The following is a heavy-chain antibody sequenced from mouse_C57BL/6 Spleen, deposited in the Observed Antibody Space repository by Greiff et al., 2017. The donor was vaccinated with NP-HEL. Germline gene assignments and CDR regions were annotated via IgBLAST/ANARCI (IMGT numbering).Heavy chain of an antibody. CDR2: INPNNGGT. V-gene: IGHV1-26*01. CDR1: GYTFTDYY. D-gene: IGHD2-5*01. J-gene: IGHJ1*03. CDR3: GKYYYSNHWYYDV. Sequence: EVQLMESGPELVKPGASVKISCKASGYTFTDYYMNWVKQSHGKSLEWIGDINPNNGGTSYNQKLKGKATLTVDKSSSTAYMELRSLTSEDSAVYCCGKYYYSNHWYYDVWGTGTTVTVSS.